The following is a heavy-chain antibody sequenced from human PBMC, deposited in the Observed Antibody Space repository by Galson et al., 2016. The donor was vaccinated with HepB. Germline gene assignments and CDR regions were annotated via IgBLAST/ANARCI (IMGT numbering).Heavy chain of an antibody. J-gene: IGHJ4*02. CDR2: ISSRSHYT. CDR3: ARSGVAMIRGRSEFDS. Sequence: SLRLSCAASEFTFSDYYMTWIRQAPGKGLGWVSYISSRSHYTNYADSVKGRFTISRDNAKNSLFLQMNSLRAEDTAVYYCARSGVAMIRGRSEFDSWGLGTLVTVSS. V-gene: IGHV3-11*06. CDR1: EFTFSDYY. D-gene: IGHD3-10*01.